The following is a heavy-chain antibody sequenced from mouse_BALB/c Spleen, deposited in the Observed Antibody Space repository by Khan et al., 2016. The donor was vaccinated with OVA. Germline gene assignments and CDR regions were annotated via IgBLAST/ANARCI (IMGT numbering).Heavy chain of an antibody. Sequence: EVQLQQSGPELMKPGASVKISCKASGYSFTNYYIHWVIQSHGKSLEWIGYIDPFSGVSTYNQKFKGKATLTVDMSSSTAYIHLDNLTSEDSAVYYCTRHGYVAWFTYWGQGTLVTVSA. CDR3: TRHGYVAWFTY. CDR2: IDPFSGVS. CDR1: GYSFTNYY. V-gene: IGHV1S135*01. D-gene: IGHD2-2*01. J-gene: IGHJ3*01.